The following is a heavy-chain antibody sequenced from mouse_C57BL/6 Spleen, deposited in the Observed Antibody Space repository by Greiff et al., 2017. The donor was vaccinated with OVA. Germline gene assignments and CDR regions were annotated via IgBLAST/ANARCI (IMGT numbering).Heavy chain of an antibody. CDR3: AKEDGHYYGSSCFDY. J-gene: IGHJ2*01. V-gene: IGHV2-5*01. CDR1: GFSLTSYG. CDR2: IWRGGST. D-gene: IGHD1-1*01. Sequence: VKLQESGPGLVQPSQSLSIPCTVSGFSLTSYGVHWVRQSPGTGLEWLGVIWRGGSTDYNAAFMSRLSITKDNSKSQVFFKMNSLQADDTAIYYCAKEDGHYYGSSCFDYWGQGTTLTVSS.